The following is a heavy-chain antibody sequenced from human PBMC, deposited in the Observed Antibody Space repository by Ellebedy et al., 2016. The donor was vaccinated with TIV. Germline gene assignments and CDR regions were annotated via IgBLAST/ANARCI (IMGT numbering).Heavy chain of an antibody. Sequence: PGGSLRLSCAASGFTFSSYGMHWVRQAPGKGLEWVAIISFDRSEKYYADSVKGRFTISRDNSKNAVYLQMNSLRPEDTAVYYCARVYDSYYFDYWGQGTLVTVSS. CDR3: ARVYDSYYFDY. CDR2: ISFDRSEK. V-gene: IGHV3-30*03. J-gene: IGHJ4*02. CDR1: GFTFSSYG. D-gene: IGHD3-3*01.